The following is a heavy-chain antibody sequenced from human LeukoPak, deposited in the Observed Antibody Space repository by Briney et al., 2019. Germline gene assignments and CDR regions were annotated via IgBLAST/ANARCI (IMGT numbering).Heavy chain of an antibody. D-gene: IGHD4-11*01. CDR2: INGGGVNT. CDR3: AKDLYSNYGPADY. V-gene: IGHV3-23*01. Sequence: GGSLRLSCVASGFTFSSYAMSWVRQAPGKGLEWVSTINGGGVNTHYADSVGGRFTISRDNSKNTLFLQMNSLRDEDTAVYYCAKDLYSNYGPADYWGQGNLVTVSS. CDR1: GFTFSSYA. J-gene: IGHJ4*02.